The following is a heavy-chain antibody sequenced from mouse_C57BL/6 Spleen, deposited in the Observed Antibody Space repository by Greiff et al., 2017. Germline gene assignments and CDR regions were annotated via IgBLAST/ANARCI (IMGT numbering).Heavy chain of an antibody. CDR2: IDPAHGNT. V-gene: IGHV14-3*01. J-gene: IGHJ2*01. CDR3: ANYGSSHD. Sequence: VQLQPSVAELVRPGASVKLSCTASGFNIKNTYMHWVKQRPEQGLGWIGRIDPAHGNTKYAPKFQGKVTITAETASNTAYLQLSSLTSEDSAIYYCANYGSSHDGGQGTTRTVSS. CDR1: GFNIKNTY. D-gene: IGHD1-1*01.